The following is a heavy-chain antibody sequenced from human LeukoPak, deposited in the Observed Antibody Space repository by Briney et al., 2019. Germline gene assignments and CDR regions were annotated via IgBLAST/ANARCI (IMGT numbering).Heavy chain of an antibody. Sequence: SETLSLTCTVSGGSISSYYWSWIRQPPGKGLEWIGYIYYSGTTNYNPSLKSRVTISVDTSRNQFSLKLVSVTAADTAVYYCARIFYYYGSGSYPGGWFDPWGQGTLVTVSS. D-gene: IGHD3-10*01. V-gene: IGHV4-59*08. CDR2: IYYSGTT. CDR3: ARIFYYYGSGSYPGGWFDP. CDR1: GGSISSYY. J-gene: IGHJ5*02.